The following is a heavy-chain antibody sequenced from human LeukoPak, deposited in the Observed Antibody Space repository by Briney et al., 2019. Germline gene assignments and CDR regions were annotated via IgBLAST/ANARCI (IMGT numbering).Heavy chain of an antibody. D-gene: IGHD6-13*01. CDR1: GFTFSSHA. CDR2: ISSSGSTI. CDR3: ARELMQQLVLDYYYGMDV. V-gene: IGHV3-48*03. J-gene: IGHJ6*02. Sequence: GGSLRLSCAASGFTFSSHAMSWVRQAPGKGLEWVSYISSSGSTIYYADSVKGRFTISRDNAKNSLYLQMNSLRAEDTAVYYCARELMQQLVLDYYYGMDVWGQGTTVTVSS.